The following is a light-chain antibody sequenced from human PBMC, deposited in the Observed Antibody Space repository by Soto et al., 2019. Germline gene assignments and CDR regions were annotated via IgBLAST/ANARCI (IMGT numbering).Light chain of an antibody. CDR3: QQYNNWLMLS. J-gene: IGKJ4*01. CDR2: GAS. V-gene: IGKV3-15*01. Sequence: EIVMTQSPAILSGSPGERATLSCRASQSVSSNLAWYQQKPGQTPRLLIYGASTRATGIPARFSGSGSGTEFTLTISSLQSEDFAIYYCQQYNNWLMLSFGGGTKVDIK. CDR1: QSVSSN.